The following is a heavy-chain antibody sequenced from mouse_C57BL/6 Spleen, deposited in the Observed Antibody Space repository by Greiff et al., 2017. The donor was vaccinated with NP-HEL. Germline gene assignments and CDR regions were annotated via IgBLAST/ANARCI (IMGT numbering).Heavy chain of an antibody. CDR3: ARGMGSSGPFDY. J-gene: IGHJ2*01. CDR2: INPGSGGT. CDR1: GYAFTNYL. D-gene: IGHD3-2*02. V-gene: IGHV1-54*01. Sequence: VQLQQSGAELVRPGTSVKVSCKASGYAFTNYLIEWVKQRPGQGLEWIGVINPGSGGTNYNEKFKGKATLTADKSSSTAYMQLSSLTSEDSAVYFCARGMGSSGPFDYWGQGTTLTVSS.